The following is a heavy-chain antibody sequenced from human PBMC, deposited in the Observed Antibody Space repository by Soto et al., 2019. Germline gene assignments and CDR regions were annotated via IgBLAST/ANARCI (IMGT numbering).Heavy chain of an antibody. J-gene: IGHJ6*02. CDR1: GYSFTSYW. V-gene: IGHV5-51*01. CDR2: IYPGDSDT. CDR3: ARGSCSSGWYCSVGMDV. Sequence: PGESLKISCKGSGYSFTSYWIGWVRQMPGKGLEWMGIIYPGDSDTRYSPSFQGQVTISADKSISTAYLQWSSLKASDTAMYYCARGSCSSGWYCSVGMDVWGQGTTVTVSS. D-gene: IGHD6-19*01.